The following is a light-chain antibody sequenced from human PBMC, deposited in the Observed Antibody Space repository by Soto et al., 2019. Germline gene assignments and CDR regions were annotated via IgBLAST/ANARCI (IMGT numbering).Light chain of an antibody. V-gene: IGKV3-15*01. J-gene: IGKJ4*01. CDR2: GAS. Sequence: EIVMTQSPATLSVSPGERATLSCRASQSVSSNLAWYQQKPGQAPRLLIYGASTRATAIPARFSGSGSGTEFTLTISSLQSEDFAVYYCQQYNDWPPLTFGXGT. CDR1: QSVSSN. CDR3: QQYNDWPPLT.